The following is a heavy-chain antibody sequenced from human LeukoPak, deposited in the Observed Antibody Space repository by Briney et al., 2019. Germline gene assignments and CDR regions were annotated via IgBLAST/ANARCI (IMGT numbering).Heavy chain of an antibody. Sequence: GGSLRLSCAASGFTFSSYWMSWVRQAPGKGLEWVANIKQDGSEKYYVDSVKGRFTISRDNAKNSLYLQMNSLRAEDTAVYYCAREPFPQYISGWDRDYWGQGTLVTVSS. CDR3: AREPFPQYISGWDRDY. CDR1: GFTFSSYW. J-gene: IGHJ4*02. D-gene: IGHD6-25*01. CDR2: IKQDGSEK. V-gene: IGHV3-7*01.